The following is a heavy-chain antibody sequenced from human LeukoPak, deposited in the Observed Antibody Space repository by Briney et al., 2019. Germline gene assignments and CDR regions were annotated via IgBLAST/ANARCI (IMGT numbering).Heavy chain of an antibody. CDR1: EYTFTAYY. Sequence: AASVKVSCEASEYTFTAYYMHWVRQAPGQGLEWMGRINPNTGGTKYAQKFQGRVTMTRDTSINTAYMELSSLRSDDTAVYYCAREPSDDSGCPFDYWGQGTLVTVSS. V-gene: IGHV1-2*06. D-gene: IGHD6-19*01. CDR2: INPNTGGT. J-gene: IGHJ4*02. CDR3: AREPSDDSGCPFDY.